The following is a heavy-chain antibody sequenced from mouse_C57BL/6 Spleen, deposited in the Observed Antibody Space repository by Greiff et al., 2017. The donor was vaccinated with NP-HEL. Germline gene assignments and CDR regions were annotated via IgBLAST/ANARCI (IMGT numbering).Heavy chain of an antibody. Sequence: QVQLQQPGAELVMPGASVKLSCKASGYTFTSYWMHWVKQRPGQGLEWIGEIDPSDSYTNYNQKFKGKSTLTVDKSSSTAYMQLSSLTSEDSAVYYCARSSYDLFADWGQGTLVAVSA. D-gene: IGHD2-3*01. J-gene: IGHJ3*01. CDR1: GYTFTSYW. CDR3: ARSSYDLFAD. CDR2: IDPSDSYT. V-gene: IGHV1-69*01.